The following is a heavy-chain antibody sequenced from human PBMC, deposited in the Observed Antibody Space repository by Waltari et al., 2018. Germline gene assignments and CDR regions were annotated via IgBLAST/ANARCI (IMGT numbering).Heavy chain of an antibody. J-gene: IGHJ4*02. D-gene: IGHD6-13*01. V-gene: IGHV1-3*03. CDR3: ARVRAAAGSGLGY. Sequence: QVQLVQSGAEVKKPGASVKVSCKASGYTFTSYAMHWVRQAPGQRLAWMGWINAGNGNTKYSQEFQGRVTITRDTSASTAYMELSSLRSEDMAVYYCARVRAAAGSGLGYWGQGTLVTVSS. CDR2: INAGNGNT. CDR1: GYTFTSYA.